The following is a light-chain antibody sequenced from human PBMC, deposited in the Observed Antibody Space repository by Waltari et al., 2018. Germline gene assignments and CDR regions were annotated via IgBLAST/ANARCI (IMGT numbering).Light chain of an antibody. Sequence: DIQMTQSPSSLSASVGDRIPLTCRASQSISTSLNWYQQKPGTAPKLLIYAASSLQSGVPSRFSGSGSGTDFTLTISSLQPEDFATYYCQQSFSTPYTFGQGTKLEIK. CDR1: QSISTS. CDR2: AAS. J-gene: IGKJ2*01. V-gene: IGKV1-39*01. CDR3: QQSFSTPYT.